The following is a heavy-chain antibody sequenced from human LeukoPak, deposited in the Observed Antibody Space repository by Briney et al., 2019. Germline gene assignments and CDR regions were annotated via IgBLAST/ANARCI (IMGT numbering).Heavy chain of an antibody. CDR2: INPNSGGT. Sequence: ASVKVSCKASGYTFTSYGISWVRQAPGQGLEWMGWINPNSGGTNYAQKFQGRVTMTRDTSISTAYMELSRLRSDDTAVYYCARDLLRRDIVVVTAIPDSAFDIWGQGTMVTVSS. CDR3: ARDLLRRDIVVVTAIPDSAFDI. CDR1: GYTFTSYG. J-gene: IGHJ3*02. V-gene: IGHV1-2*02. D-gene: IGHD2-21*02.